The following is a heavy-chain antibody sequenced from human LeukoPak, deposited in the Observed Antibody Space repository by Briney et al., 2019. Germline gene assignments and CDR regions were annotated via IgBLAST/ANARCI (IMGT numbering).Heavy chain of an antibody. Sequence: SETLSLTCAVYGGSFSGYYWSWIRQPPGKGLEWIGEINHSGSTNYNPSLKSRVTISVDTSKNQFSLKLSSVTAADTAVHYCARSGVAALRNWGQGTLVTVSS. CDR1: GGSFSGYY. CDR2: INHSGST. V-gene: IGHV4-34*01. J-gene: IGHJ4*02. CDR3: ARSGVAALRN. D-gene: IGHD2-15*01.